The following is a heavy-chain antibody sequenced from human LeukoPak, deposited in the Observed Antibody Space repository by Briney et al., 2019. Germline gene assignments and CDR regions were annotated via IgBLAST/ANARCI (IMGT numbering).Heavy chain of an antibody. CDR1: GVSIRSSTYY. Sequence: PSETLSLTCTVSGVSIRSSTYYWGWIRQPPGKGLNWIGNVYYSGSTYYNPYLKSRVTISVDTSKNQISLKLNSVTAAYTAVYYCARQAISGYDPPPFDSWGQGTLVTVSS. CDR2: VYYSGST. J-gene: IGHJ4*02. CDR3: ARQAISGYDPPPFDS. D-gene: IGHD5-12*01. V-gene: IGHV4-39*01.